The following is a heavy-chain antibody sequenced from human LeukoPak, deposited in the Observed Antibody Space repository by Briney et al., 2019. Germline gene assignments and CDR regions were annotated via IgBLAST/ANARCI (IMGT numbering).Heavy chain of an antibody. J-gene: IGHJ4*02. CDR2: IYYGGST. CDR1: GGSISSYY. V-gene: IGHV4-39*01. D-gene: IGHD3-22*01. CDR3: ARRNYYDSSAYYIFDS. Sequence: SETLSLTCTVSGGSISSYYWGWIRQPPGEGLEWIGSIYYGGSTYYNPSLKSRVTISVDTSKNQFSLKLSSVTAADTAVYFCARRNYYDSSAYYIFDSWGQGTLVTVSS.